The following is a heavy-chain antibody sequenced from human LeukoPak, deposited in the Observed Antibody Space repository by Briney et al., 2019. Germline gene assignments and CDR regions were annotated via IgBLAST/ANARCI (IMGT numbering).Heavy chain of an antibody. Sequence: SVKVSCKASGYTFTSYRISWVRQAPGQGLEWMGWISAYNCNTNYAQKLQGRVTMTRDMSTSTVYMELSSLRSEDTAVYYCAGDNSVGDIAWWFDPWGQGTLVTVSS. CDR3: AGDNSVGDIAWWFDP. J-gene: IGHJ5*02. V-gene: IGHV1-18*01. CDR2: ISAYNCNT. CDR1: GYTFTSYR. D-gene: IGHD3-16*02.